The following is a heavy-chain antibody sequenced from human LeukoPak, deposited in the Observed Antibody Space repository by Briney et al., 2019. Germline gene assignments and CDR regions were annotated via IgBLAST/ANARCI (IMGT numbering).Heavy chain of an antibody. CDR1: GGSISSYY. CDR3: ARAPGYSSGWYDY. CDR2: IYYSGST. Sequence: SETLSLTCTVSGGSISSYYWSWLRQPPGKGLEWIGYIYYSGSTNYNPSLKSRVTISVDTSKNQFSLKLSSVTAADTAAYYCARAPGYSSGWYDYWGQGTLVTVSS. D-gene: IGHD6-19*01. V-gene: IGHV4-59*01. J-gene: IGHJ4*02.